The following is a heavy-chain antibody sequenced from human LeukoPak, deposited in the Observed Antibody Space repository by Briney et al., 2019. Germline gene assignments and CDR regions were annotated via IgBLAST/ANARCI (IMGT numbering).Heavy chain of an antibody. CDR1: GGYTSSYY. J-gene: IGHJ4*02. V-gene: IGHV4-4*07. Sequence: SETLSLTCTVSGGYTSSYYWNWIRQPAGKGLEWIGRIYTSGSTNYNPSLKSRVAMSVDTSKNQFSLKLSSVTAADTAVYYCARLYSSSWTSFDYWGQGSLVTVSS. D-gene: IGHD6-13*01. CDR3: ARLYSSSWTSFDY. CDR2: IYTSGST.